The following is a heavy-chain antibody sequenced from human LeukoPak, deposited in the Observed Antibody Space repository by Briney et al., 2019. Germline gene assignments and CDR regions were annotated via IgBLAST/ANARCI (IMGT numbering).Heavy chain of an antibody. CDR1: GFTFSNYD. CDR2: IGTAGDP. J-gene: IGHJ4*02. D-gene: IGHD6-19*01. CDR3: ARANTAVAGRGLDY. V-gene: IGHV3-13*05. Sequence: GGSLRLSCAASGFTFSNYDIHWVRQATGKGLEWVSGIGTAGDPYYPGSVKGRFTISRENAKNSLYLQMNSLRAGDTAVYYCARANTAVAGRGLDYWGQGTLVTVSS.